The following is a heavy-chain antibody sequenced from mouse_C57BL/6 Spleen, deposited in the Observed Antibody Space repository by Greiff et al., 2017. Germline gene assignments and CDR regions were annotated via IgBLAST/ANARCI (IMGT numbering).Heavy chain of an antibody. V-gene: IGHV3-6*01. D-gene: IGHD1-1*02. CDR3: AREPYGGFAY. Sequence: EVQLQQSGPGLVKPSQSLSLTCSVTGYSITSGYYWNWIRQFPGNKLEWMGYISYDGSNNYNPSLKNRISITRDTSKNQFFLKLNSVTTEDTATYYCAREPYGGFAYWGQGTLVTVSA. J-gene: IGHJ3*01. CDR2: ISYDGSN. CDR1: GYSITSGYY.